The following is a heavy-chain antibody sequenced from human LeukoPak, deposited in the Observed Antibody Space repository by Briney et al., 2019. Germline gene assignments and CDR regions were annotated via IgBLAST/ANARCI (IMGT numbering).Heavy chain of an antibody. CDR1: GGSFSGYY. CDR2: INHSGST. D-gene: IGHD1-26*01. V-gene: IGHV4-34*01. Sequence: SETLSLTCAVYGGSFSGYYWSWIRQPPGKGLEWIGEINHSGSTNYNPSLKSRVTISVDTSKNQFSLKLSSVTAADTAVYYCASSSGSDDAFGTWGQGTMVTVSS. CDR3: ASSSGSDDAFGT. J-gene: IGHJ3*02.